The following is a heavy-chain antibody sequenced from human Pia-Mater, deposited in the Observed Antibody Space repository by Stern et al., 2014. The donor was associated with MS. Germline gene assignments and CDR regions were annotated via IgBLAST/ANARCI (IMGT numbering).Heavy chain of an antibody. V-gene: IGHV4-4*02. Sequence: QVQLQESGPGLVRPSTTLFLTCSVSGDSMSNNNWWSWVRQAPGKGLEWIGEVHHSGGTNHNPSLASRPTISIDKSKKMISLRMDSGTAADTAVYYCARSKDSSSWYGYFDYWGQGTLVTVSS. D-gene: IGHD6-13*01. J-gene: IGHJ4*02. CDR1: GDSMSNNNW. CDR3: ARSKDSSSWYGYFDY. CDR2: VHHSGGT.